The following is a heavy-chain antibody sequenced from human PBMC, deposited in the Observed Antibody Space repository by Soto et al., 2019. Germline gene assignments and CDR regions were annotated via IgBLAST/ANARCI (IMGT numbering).Heavy chain of an antibody. V-gene: IGHV4-34*01. CDR2: INHSGST. D-gene: IGHD1-1*01. CDR1: GGSFSDQY. J-gene: IGHJ4*02. Sequence: SETLSLTCAVYGGSFSDQYWSWIRQPPGKGLEWIGEINHSGSTNYNPSLKSRVTISVDTSKNQFSLKLSSVTAADTAVYYCARAAGTIDYWGQGTLVTVSS. CDR3: ARAAGTIDY.